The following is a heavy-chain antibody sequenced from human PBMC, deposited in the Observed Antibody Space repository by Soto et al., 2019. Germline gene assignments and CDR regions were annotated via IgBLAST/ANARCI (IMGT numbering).Heavy chain of an antibody. CDR1: GFTFSNYS. D-gene: IGHD3-9*01. Sequence: PGGSLRLSCAASGFTFSNYSMNWVRQAPGKGLEWVSSISSSSSYIYYADSVTGRFTISRDNAKNSLYLQMNSLRAEDTAVYYCARDNFARMDVWGQGTTVTVS. V-gene: IGHV3-21*01. CDR2: ISSSSSYI. CDR3: ARDNFARMDV. J-gene: IGHJ6*02.